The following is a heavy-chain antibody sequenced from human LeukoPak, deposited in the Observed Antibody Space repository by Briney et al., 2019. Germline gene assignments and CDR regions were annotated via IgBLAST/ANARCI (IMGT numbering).Heavy chain of an antibody. CDR3: ARASGSYFDY. V-gene: IGHV3-48*02. CDR1: GSTFSSYN. D-gene: IGHD1-26*01. J-gene: IGHJ4*02. CDR2: ISSRSSTV. Sequence: PGGSLRLSCAASGSTFSSYNMNWVRQAPGKGLEWVSYISSRSSTVYYADSVKGRFTISRDNAKNSLYLQMNSLRDEDTAVYYCARASGSYFDYWGQGTLVTVSS.